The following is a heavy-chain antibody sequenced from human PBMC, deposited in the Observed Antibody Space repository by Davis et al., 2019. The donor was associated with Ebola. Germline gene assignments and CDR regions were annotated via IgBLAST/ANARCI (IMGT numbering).Heavy chain of an antibody. D-gene: IGHD2-15*01. CDR3: VRGVVVVASIYGLDV. J-gene: IGHJ6*02. CDR2: ISHRGTLI. CDR1: GFTVSNTY. Sequence: GESLKISCAASGFTVSNTYITWVRQAPGKGLEWVSYISHRGTLIYYADSVKGRFTISRDNAKNSLYLQMNSLRDEDTALYYCVRGVVVVASIYGLDVWGQGTTVTVSS. V-gene: IGHV3-48*02.